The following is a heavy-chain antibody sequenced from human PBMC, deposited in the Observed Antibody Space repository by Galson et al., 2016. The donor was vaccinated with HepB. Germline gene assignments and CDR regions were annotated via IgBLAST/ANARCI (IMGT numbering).Heavy chain of an antibody. D-gene: IGHD1/OR15-1a*01. CDR2: FYPGDSDA. CDR3: ARQEQLSSRYWYFDA. CDR1: GYKFGYYW. Sequence: QSGAEVKKSGESLKISCKASGYKFGYYWIGWVRQVPGKGLEWMGIFYPGDSDARYSPSFQGQVTFTADESTSTAYLQWTSLKPSDTAMYYCARQEQLSSRYWYFDAWGQGTLVTVSS. V-gene: IGHV5-51*01. J-gene: IGHJ2*01.